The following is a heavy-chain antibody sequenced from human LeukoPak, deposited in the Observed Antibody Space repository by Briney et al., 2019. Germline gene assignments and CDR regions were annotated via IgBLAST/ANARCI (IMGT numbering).Heavy chain of an antibody. CDR3: AKAPYDYVWGSYRS. D-gene: IGHD3-16*02. V-gene: IGHV3-23*01. J-gene: IGHJ4*02. CDR1: GFTFSSYA. Sequence: PGGSLRLSCAASGFTFSSYAMSWVRQAPGKGLEGVSAISGSGGSTYYADSGKGGFPISRDNSNNPLYLQMNSLRAEDTAVYYCAKAPYDYVWGSYRSWGQGTLVTVSS. CDR2: ISGSGGST.